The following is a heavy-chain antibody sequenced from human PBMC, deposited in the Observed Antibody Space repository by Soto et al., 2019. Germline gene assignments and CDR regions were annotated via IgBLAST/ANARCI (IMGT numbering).Heavy chain of an antibody. J-gene: IGHJ6*02. CDR1: GYTLTELS. D-gene: IGHD3-3*01. V-gene: IGHV1-24*01. Sequence: ASVKVSCKVSGYTLTELSMHWVRQAPGKGLEWMGGFDPEDGETIYAQKFQGRVTMTEDTSTDTAYMELSSLRSENTAVYYCATFRYDFWSGYITSGGMDVWGQGTTVTVSS. CDR3: ATFRYDFWSGYITSGGMDV. CDR2: FDPEDGET.